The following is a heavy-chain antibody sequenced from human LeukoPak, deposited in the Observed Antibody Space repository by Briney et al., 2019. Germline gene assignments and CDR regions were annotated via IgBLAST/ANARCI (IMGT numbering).Heavy chain of an antibody. CDR1: GGSISSYY. J-gene: IGHJ4*02. D-gene: IGHD3-9*01. CDR2: IYYSGST. Sequence: SETLSLTCTVSGGSISSYYWSWIRQPPGKGLEWIGYIYYSGSTNYNPSLKSRVTISVDTSKNQFSLKLSSVTAADTAVYYCARGFRYFDWLPFYWGQGTLVTVSS. V-gene: IGHV4-59*01. CDR3: ARGFRYFDWLPFY.